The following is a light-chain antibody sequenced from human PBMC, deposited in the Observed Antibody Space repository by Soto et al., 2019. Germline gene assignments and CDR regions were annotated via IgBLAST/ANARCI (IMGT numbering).Light chain of an antibody. CDR3: QSYDSLNRV. V-gene: IGLV6-57*03. J-gene: IGLJ3*02. Sequence: NFMLTQPHSVSESPGKTVTISCTRSSGSIASNNVQWYQQRPGSAPTTVIYEDNQRPSGVPDRLSGSIDSSSYSASLTSSRLKAEEEADYCCQSYDSLNRVFGGGTKVTVL. CDR1: SGSIASNN. CDR2: EDN.